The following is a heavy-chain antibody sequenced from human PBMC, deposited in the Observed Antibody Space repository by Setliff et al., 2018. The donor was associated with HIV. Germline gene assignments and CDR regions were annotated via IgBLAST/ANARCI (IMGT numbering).Heavy chain of an antibody. J-gene: IGHJ6*03. CDR1: GGSISSYY. Sequence: LSLTCTVSGGSISSYYWSWIRQPPGKGLEWIGYIYYSGSTNYNPSLKSRVTISVDTSKNQFSLKLSSVTAADAAVYYCARNLLHYDSNGLRWNYYYYYMDVWGKGTTVTVSS. CDR3: ARNLLHYDSNGLRWNYYYYYMDV. D-gene: IGHD3-22*01. CDR2: IYYSGST. V-gene: IGHV4-59*01.